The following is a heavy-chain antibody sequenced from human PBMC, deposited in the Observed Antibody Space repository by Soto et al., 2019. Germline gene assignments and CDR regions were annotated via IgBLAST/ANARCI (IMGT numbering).Heavy chain of an antibody. CDR3: AREVAARL. Sequence: EVQLVESGGGLVQPGGSLRLSCAASGFTFSSYWMSWFRQAPGKGLEWVADIKKDGSEENYVHSVKGRFTISRDNAKNALYLHMNSLRVEDTAVYYCAREVAARLWGKGTRVTVSS. D-gene: IGHD6-6*01. J-gene: IGHJ6*04. CDR1: GFTFSSYW. CDR2: IKKDGSEE. V-gene: IGHV3-7*01.